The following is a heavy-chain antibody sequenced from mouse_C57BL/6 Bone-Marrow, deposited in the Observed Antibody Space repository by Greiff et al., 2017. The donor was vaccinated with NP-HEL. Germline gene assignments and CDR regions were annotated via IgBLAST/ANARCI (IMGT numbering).Heavy chain of an antibody. J-gene: IGHJ1*03. Sequence: EVQRVESGGGLVKPGGSLKLSCAASGFTFSDYGMHWVRQAPEHGLEWVAYISSGSSTIYYADTVKGQFTISRDNAKNTLFLQMTSLRSEDTAMYYCARDYYGSSPHWYFDVWGTGTTVTVSS. D-gene: IGHD1-1*01. V-gene: IGHV5-17*01. CDR1: GFTFSDYG. CDR3: ARDYYGSSPHWYFDV. CDR2: ISSGSSTI.